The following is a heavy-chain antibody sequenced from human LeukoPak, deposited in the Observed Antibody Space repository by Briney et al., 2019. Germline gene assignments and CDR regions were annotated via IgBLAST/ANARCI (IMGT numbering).Heavy chain of an antibody. D-gene: IGHD2-2*01. Sequence: GGSLRLSCAASGFTFSNYWMTWVRQAPGKGLEWVANINKDGSEKNYVDSAKGRFTISRDNAKNSLYLQINSLRADDTAVYYCARYQVAIDYWGQGTLVTVSA. CDR3: ARYQVAIDY. J-gene: IGHJ4*02. V-gene: IGHV3-7*03. CDR1: GFTFSNYW. CDR2: INKDGSEK.